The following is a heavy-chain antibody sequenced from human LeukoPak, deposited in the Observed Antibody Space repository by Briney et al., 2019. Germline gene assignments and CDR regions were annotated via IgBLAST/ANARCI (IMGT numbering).Heavy chain of an antibody. Sequence: PGGTLRLSCAASGFTFSNYGLSWVRQAPGKGLEWVSYISSTSSNIAYADSVRGRFTISRDNVKNSLYLQINSLRVEDTSVYYCARGGAARPDYWGQGTLVTVSS. CDR1: GFTFSNYG. D-gene: IGHD6-6*01. CDR3: ARGGAARPDY. CDR2: ISSTSSNI. J-gene: IGHJ4*02. V-gene: IGHV3-48*04.